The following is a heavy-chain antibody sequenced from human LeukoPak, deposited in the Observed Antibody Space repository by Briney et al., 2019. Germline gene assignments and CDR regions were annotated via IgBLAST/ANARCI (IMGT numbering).Heavy chain of an antibody. Sequence: SETLSLTCTVSGGSISSSDYYWGWIRQPPGKGLEWIGTIYYSGSTYYNPSLKSRVTISVDTSKNQFSLKLSSVTAADTAVYYCARSLSIAARPGWFDPWGQGTLVTVSS. CDR1: GGSISSSDYY. CDR3: ARSLSIAARPGWFDP. V-gene: IGHV4-39*07. D-gene: IGHD6-6*01. J-gene: IGHJ5*02. CDR2: IYYSGST.